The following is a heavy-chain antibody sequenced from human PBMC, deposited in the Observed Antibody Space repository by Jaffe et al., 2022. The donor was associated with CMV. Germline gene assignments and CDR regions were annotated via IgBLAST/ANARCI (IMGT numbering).Heavy chain of an antibody. CDR3: ARRRVVTPNPKDDAFDI. J-gene: IGHJ3*02. CDR2: IDPSDSYT. Sequence: EVQLVQSGAEVKKPGESLRISCKGSGYSFTSYWISWVRQMPGKGLEWMGRIDPSDSYTNYSPSFQGHVTISADKSISTAYLQWSSLKASDTAMYYCARRRVVTPNPKDDAFDIWGQGTMVTVSS. CDR1: GYSFTSYW. V-gene: IGHV5-10-1*03. D-gene: IGHD2-21*02.